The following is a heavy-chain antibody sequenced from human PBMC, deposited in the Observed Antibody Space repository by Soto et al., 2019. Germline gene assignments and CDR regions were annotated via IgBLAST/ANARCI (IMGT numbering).Heavy chain of an antibody. CDR1: GYTFTSYG. J-gene: IGHJ4*02. D-gene: IGHD1-1*01. CDR2: ISAHNGNT. V-gene: IGHV1-18*01. CDR3: ARGRYGDY. Sequence: QVHLVQSGAEVKKPGASVKVSCKASGYTFTSYGITWVRQAPGQGREWMGWISAHNGNTDYAQTLQGRVIVTRDTSTSTAYMELRSLRSDDTAVDYCARGRYGDYWGQGALVTVSS.